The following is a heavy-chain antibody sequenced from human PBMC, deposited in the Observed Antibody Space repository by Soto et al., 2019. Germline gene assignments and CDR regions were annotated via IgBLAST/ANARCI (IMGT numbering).Heavy chain of an antibody. J-gene: IGHJ4*02. Sequence: QITLKESGPTPGKPTQTLTLTRTLSGFSLSTSGVGVGCIRQPPGKALVWLALIYWDDDKRYSPSLKSRVTITMDTSKNRVDLTITNMDPVDTATYYCTLSTKVGTILSFDFWGQGTLVTVSS. CDR1: GFSLSTSGVG. CDR2: IYWDDDK. D-gene: IGHD5-12*01. CDR3: TLSTKVGTILSFDF. V-gene: IGHV2-5*02.